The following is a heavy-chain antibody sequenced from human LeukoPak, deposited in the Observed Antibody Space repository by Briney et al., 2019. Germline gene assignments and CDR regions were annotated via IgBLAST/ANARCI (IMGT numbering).Heavy chain of an antibody. Sequence: SETLSLTCAVYGRSFSGYYWSWIRQPPGKGLEWIGEINHSGSTNYNPSLKSRVTISVDTSKNQFSLKLSSVTAADTAVYYCARVWRFGDYGGNWFDPWGQGTLVTVSS. CDR3: ARVWRFGDYGGNWFDP. CDR1: GRSFSGYY. D-gene: IGHD4-17*01. V-gene: IGHV4-34*01. J-gene: IGHJ5*02. CDR2: INHSGST.